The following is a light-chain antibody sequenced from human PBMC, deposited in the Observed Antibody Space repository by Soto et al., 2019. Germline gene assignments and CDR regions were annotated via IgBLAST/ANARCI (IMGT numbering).Light chain of an antibody. CDR1: SGHSSYA. J-gene: IGLJ3*02. CDR2: LNSDGSH. CDR3: QTWGTGLLV. V-gene: IGLV4-69*01. Sequence: QLVLTQSPSASASLGASVKLTCTLSSGHSSYAIAWHQQQPEKGPRYLMKLNSDGSHSKGDGIPDRFSGSSSGAERYLTIPSLPSEDEADYSCQTWGTGLLVFGGGTKLTVL.